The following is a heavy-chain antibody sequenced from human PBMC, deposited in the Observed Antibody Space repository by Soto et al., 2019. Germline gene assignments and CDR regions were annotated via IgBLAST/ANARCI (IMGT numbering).Heavy chain of an antibody. V-gene: IGHV1-69*01. J-gene: IGHJ5*02. CDR2: IIPIFGTA. CDR1: GGTFSRYA. D-gene: IGHD3-3*01. CDR3: ARVYGVIFGINWLPPSWFDP. Sequence: QVQLVQSGAEVKKPGSSVKVSCKASGGTFSRYAISWVRQAPGQGLEWMGGIIPIFGTANYAQKFQGRVTITADESTSTAYMELSSLRSEDTAVYYCARVYGVIFGINWLPPSWFDPWGQGTLVTVSS.